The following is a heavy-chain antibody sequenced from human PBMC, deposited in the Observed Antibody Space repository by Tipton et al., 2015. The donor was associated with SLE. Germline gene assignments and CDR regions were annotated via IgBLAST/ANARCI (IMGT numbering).Heavy chain of an antibody. CDR1: GGSISSHY. V-gene: IGHV4-4*08. D-gene: IGHD6-19*01. Sequence: TLSLTCTVSGGSISSHYWSWTRQPPGKGLEWIGYIYTSGSTNYNPPLKSRVTISVDTSKNQFSLKLSSVTAADTAVYYCAREPEQSLFDYWGQGTLVTVSS. J-gene: IGHJ4*02. CDR2: IYTSGST. CDR3: AREPEQSLFDY.